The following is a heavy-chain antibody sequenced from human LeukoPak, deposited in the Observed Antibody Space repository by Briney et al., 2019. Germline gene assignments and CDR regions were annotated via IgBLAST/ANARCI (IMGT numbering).Heavy chain of an antibody. CDR1: GGSISSSSYY. D-gene: IGHD3-16*01. J-gene: IGHJ3*02. Sequence: SETLSLTCTVSGGSISSSSYYWGWIRQPPGKGLEWIGSIYYSGSTYYNPSLKSRVTISVDTSKNQFSLKLSSVTAADTAVYYCARAWGRVDAFDIWGQGTMVTVSS. V-gene: IGHV4-39*07. CDR3: ARAWGRVDAFDI. CDR2: IYYSGST.